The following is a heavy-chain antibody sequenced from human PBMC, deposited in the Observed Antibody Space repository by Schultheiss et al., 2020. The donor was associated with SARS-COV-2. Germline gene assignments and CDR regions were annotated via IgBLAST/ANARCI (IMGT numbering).Heavy chain of an antibody. CDR2: IIPSGGST. V-gene: IGHV1-46*01. CDR1: GYTFTSYA. CDR3: ARAKVDSSGYYYGEYYYYGMDV. J-gene: IGHJ6*02. Sequence: ASVKVSCKASGYTFTSYAMHWVRQAPGQRLEWMGIIIPSGGSTTYAQKFQGRVTITADESTSTAYMELSSLRSEDTAVYYCARAKVDSSGYYYGEYYYYGMDVWGQGTTVTVSS. D-gene: IGHD3-22*01.